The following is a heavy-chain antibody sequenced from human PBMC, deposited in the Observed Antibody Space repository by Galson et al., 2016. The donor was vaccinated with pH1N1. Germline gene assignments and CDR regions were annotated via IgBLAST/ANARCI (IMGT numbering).Heavy chain of an antibody. CDR3: ARGLLSEDDVGMDV. Sequence: SLRLSCAASGFTFGNYWMYWVRQAPGKGLEWVSRIKSDAIFIYYADSVKGRFTISRYNAKHTLDLQMHSLRAETTAVYYCARGLLSEDDVGMDVWGRGTTVIVSS. CDR1: GFTFGNYW. V-gene: IGHV3-74*01. CDR2: IKSDAIFI. D-gene: IGHD1-1*01. J-gene: IGHJ6*02.